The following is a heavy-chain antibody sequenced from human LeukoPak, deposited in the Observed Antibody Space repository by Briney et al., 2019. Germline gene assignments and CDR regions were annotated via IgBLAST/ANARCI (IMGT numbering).Heavy chain of an antibody. CDR1: GFTLSSFE. CDR3: ARASFYGSSWSYYYYYYYMDV. Sequence: GGSLRLSCAASGFTLSSFEMNWVRQAPGKGLEWVSYISSSGRTIYYADSVKGRFTISRDNAKNTLYLQMNSLRAEDTAVYYCARASFYGSSWSYYYYYYYMDVWGKGTTVTVSS. J-gene: IGHJ6*03. CDR2: ISSSGRTI. V-gene: IGHV3-48*03. D-gene: IGHD6-13*01.